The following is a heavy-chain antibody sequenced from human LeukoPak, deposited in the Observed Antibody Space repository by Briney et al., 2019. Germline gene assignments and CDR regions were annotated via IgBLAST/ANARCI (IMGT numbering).Heavy chain of an antibody. CDR2: INPNSGGT. D-gene: IGHD6-13*01. CDR1: GYTFTGYY. Sequence: ASVKVSCKASGYTFTGYYMHWVRQAPGQGLGWMGWINPNSGGTNYAQKFQGRVTMTRDTSISTAYMELSRLRSDDTAVYYCARVIRQLWGGRANDAFDIWGQGTMVTVSS. J-gene: IGHJ3*02. CDR3: ARVIRQLWGGRANDAFDI. V-gene: IGHV1-2*02.